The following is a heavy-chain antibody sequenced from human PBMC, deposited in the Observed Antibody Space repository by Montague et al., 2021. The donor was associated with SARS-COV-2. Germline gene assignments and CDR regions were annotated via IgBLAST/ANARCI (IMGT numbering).Heavy chain of an antibody. CDR1: GGSISSNNYY. CDR3: ARDTEGYISSWYHDY. CDR2: IYDSGST. V-gene: IGHV4-39*02. J-gene: IGHJ4*02. Sequence: SETLSLTCTVSGGSISSNNYYWDWIRQPPGKGLEWIGSIYDSGSTYYNPSLKSRVTISVDTSKNHSSLKLSSVTAADTAVYYCARDTEGYISSWYHDYWGQGTLVTVSS. D-gene: IGHD6-13*01.